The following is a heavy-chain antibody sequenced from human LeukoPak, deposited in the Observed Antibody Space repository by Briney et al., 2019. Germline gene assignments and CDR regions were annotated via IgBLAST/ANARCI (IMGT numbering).Heavy chain of an antibody. CDR3: AKGAYDYIEIGYFDS. V-gene: IGHV3-23*01. J-gene: IGHJ4*02. CDR1: GFTSTNYA. D-gene: IGHD5-12*01. CDR2: LIGSSGST. Sequence: GGSLRLSCAASGFTSTNYAMNWVRQAPGKGLEWVSVLIGSSGSTDYADSVKGRFTISRDTSMNTLFLQMNSLRAEDTAIYYCAKGAYDYIEIGYFDSWGQGTLVTVSS.